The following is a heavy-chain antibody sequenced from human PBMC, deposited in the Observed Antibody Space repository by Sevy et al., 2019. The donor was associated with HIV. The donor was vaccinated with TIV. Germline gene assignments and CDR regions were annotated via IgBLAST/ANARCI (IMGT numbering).Heavy chain of an antibody. CDR1: GGSFSGYY. D-gene: IGHD6-6*01. Sequence: SETLSLTCAVYGGSFSGYYWSWIRQPPGKGLEWIGEINHRGSTNYNPSLKSRVTISVDTSKTQFSLKLSSVTAADTSVYYWARDSSSRFDYWGQGTLVTVSS. V-gene: IGHV4-34*01. CDR2: INHRGST. CDR3: ARDSSSRFDY. J-gene: IGHJ4*02.